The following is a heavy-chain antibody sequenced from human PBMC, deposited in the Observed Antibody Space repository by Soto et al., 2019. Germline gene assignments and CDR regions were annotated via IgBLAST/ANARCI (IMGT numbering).Heavy chain of an antibody. Sequence: PGGSLRLSCSASGFTFSDYYMSWVRQAPGKGLEWVAIISYDGSYKYYADSVKGRFTISRDNSKNTLYLQMNSLRAEDTAVYYCAKDTTMESYYFDYWGQGTLVTVSS. CDR2: ISYDGSYK. V-gene: IGHV3-30*18. CDR3: AKDTTMESYYFDY. J-gene: IGHJ4*02. CDR1: GFTFSDYY. D-gene: IGHD5-18*01.